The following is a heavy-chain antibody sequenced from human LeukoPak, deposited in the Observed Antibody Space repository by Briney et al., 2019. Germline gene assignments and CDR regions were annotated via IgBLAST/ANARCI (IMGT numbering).Heavy chain of an antibody. CDR1: GYTFTGYY. V-gene: IGHV1-2*06. CDR3: ARDSRIGIDY. J-gene: IGHJ4*02. CDR2: INPNSGGT. Sequence: ASVKVSCKASGYTFTGYYIHWVRPAPGQGLEWMGRINPNSGGTTYAHTSQGRVTMTRDTSISTAYMELGRLRSDDTAVYYCARDSRIGIDYWGQGTLVTVSS. D-gene: IGHD1-26*01.